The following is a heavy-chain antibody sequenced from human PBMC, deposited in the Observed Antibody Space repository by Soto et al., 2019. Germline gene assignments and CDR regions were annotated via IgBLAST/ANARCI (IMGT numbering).Heavy chain of an antibody. D-gene: IGHD3-3*01. Sequence: QVQLVQSGAELKKPGASVKVSCKASGYTLINYGISWVRQAPGQGLEWMGWISPDNAKTKYAKKVQGRVTMTTDPSTSTASMAVMSLRSDDTAVYYCARPTGHVYDRDFDYWGQGTLVTVSS. CDR2: ISPDNAKT. CDR3: ARPTGHVYDRDFDY. J-gene: IGHJ4*02. V-gene: IGHV1-18*01. CDR1: GYTLINYG.